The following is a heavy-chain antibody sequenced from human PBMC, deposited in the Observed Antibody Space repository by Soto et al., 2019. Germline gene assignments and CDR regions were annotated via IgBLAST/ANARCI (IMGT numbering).Heavy chain of an antibody. CDR1: GYIFTGYF. CDR2: INPDSGDT. V-gene: IGHV1-2*02. CDR3: ARGRRDIVATIRWDY. Sequence: QVQLVQSGAEVKKPGASVKVSCKASGYIFTGYFIHWVRQAPGQGLEWMGWINPDSGDTKYAQNFQGRVTMTGDTSISTVYMELNRLRSDDAALYYCARGRRDIVATIRWDYWGQATLVTVSS. D-gene: IGHD5-12*01. J-gene: IGHJ4*02.